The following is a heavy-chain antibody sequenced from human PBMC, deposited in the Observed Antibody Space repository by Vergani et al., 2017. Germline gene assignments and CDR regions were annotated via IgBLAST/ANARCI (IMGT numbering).Heavy chain of an antibody. CDR1: GFSLTTPGMG. J-gene: IGHJ5*02. D-gene: IGHD2-21*02. CDR2: IYWNDLK. Sequence: QITLKESGPTLVKPTQTLTLTCTFSGFSLTTPGMGVAWIRQPPGKPLEWLTLIYWNDLKRYNPSLKSRLTITKATSQNQVVLTMTSMDPVDTATYYCAHSSDIVGVTADRDWFDPWGPGTLVTVSS. CDR3: AHSSDIVGVTADRDWFDP. V-gene: IGHV2-5*01.